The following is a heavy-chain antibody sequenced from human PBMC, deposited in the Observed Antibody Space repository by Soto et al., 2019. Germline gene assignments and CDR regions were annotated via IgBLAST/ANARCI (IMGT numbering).Heavy chain of an antibody. CDR3: ARGLDSSGYHLSY. Sequence: SVKVSCKASGGTFSSYAISWVRQAPGQGLEWMGGITPIFGTANYAQKFQGRVTITADESTSTAYMELSSLRSEDTAVYYCARGLDSSGYHLSYWGQGTLVTVSS. V-gene: IGHV1-69*13. CDR2: ITPIFGTA. CDR1: GGTFSSYA. D-gene: IGHD3-22*01. J-gene: IGHJ4*02.